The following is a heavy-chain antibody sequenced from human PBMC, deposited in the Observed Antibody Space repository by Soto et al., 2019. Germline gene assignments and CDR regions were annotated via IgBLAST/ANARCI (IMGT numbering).Heavy chain of an antibody. V-gene: IGHV3-66*01. CDR3: ARAGVYSSANMDV. D-gene: IGHD6-25*01. J-gene: IGHJ6*03. CDR2: TFSGGST. Sequence: EVQLVESGGGLVQPGGSLRVSCAASGLTVSNNSMNWVRQAPGKGLEWVSITFSGGSTYYADSVKGRFTISRDNSKNTLHPQMNSLTAEDTAVYYCARAGVYSSANMDVWGKGATVTVSS. CDR1: GLTVSNNS.